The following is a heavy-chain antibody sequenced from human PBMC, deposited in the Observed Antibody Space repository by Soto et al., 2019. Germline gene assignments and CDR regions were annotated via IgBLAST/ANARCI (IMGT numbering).Heavy chain of an antibody. D-gene: IGHD4-4*01. CDR2: ISHSGST. Sequence: QVQLQQWGAGLLKPSETLSLTCAVYGGSFSGYYWSWIRQPPGKGLEWIGEISHSGSTNYNRALKSRVTISVDTSKNQFSLNLSSVTVADTAVYYCARTYGGNSFDYWGQGTLVTVSS. CDR1: GGSFSGYY. V-gene: IGHV4-34*01. CDR3: ARTYGGNSFDY. J-gene: IGHJ4*02.